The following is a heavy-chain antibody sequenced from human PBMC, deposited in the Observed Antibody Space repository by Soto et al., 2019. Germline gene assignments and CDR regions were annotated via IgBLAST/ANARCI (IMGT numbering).Heavy chain of an antibody. CDR1: GYTFTSYG. V-gene: IGHV1-18*01. CDR3: ARDIVRSGYDLNWFDP. CDR2: ISAYNGNT. J-gene: IGHJ5*02. Sequence: GASVKVSCKASGYTFTSYGISWVRQAPGQGLEWMGWISAYNGNTNYAQKLQGRVTMTTDTSTSTAYMELRSLRSDDTAVYYCARDIVRSGYDLNWFDPWGQGTLVTVSS. D-gene: IGHD5-12*01.